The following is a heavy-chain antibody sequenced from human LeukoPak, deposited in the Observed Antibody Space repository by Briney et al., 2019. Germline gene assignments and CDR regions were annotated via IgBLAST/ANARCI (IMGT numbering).Heavy chain of an antibody. V-gene: IGHV4-34*01. CDR2: INHSGST. Sequence: SETLSLTCTVSGGSISSYYWSWIRQPPGKGLEWIGEINHSGSTNYNPSLKSRVTISVDTSKNQFSLKLSSVTAADTAVYYCARGLFDIWDQGTMVTVSS. CDR3: ARGLFDI. J-gene: IGHJ3*02. CDR1: GGSISSYY.